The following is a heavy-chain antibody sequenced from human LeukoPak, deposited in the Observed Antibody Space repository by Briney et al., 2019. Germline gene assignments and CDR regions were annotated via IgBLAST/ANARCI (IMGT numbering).Heavy chain of an antibody. D-gene: IGHD3-22*01. V-gene: IGHV1-2*02. Sequence: GASVKVSCKASGYTFTGYYMHWVRQAPGQGLEWMGCINPNSGGTNYAQKFQGRVTMTRDTSISTAYMELSRLRSDDTAVYYCARGSKREATMIVVVTGDYWGQGTLVTVSS. CDR3: ARGSKREATMIVVVTGDY. CDR2: INPNSGGT. J-gene: IGHJ4*02. CDR1: GYTFTGYY.